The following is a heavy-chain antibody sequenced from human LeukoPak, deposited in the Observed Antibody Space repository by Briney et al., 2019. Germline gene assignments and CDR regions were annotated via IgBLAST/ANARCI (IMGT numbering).Heavy chain of an antibody. CDR1: GYTFTSYY. Sequence: GASVKVSCKASGYTFTSYYMHWVRQAPGQGLEWMGIINPSGGSTSYAQKFQGRVTMTRDMSTSTVYMELSSLRSDDTAVYYCARAQLFYSNYEGFFDYWGQGTLVTVSS. D-gene: IGHD4-11*01. CDR2: INPSGGST. J-gene: IGHJ4*02. CDR3: ARAQLFYSNYEGFFDY. V-gene: IGHV1-46*01.